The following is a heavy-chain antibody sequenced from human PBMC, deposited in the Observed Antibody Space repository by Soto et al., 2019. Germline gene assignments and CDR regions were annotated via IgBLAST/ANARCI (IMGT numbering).Heavy chain of an antibody. CDR2: IYYSGST. V-gene: IGHV4-39*01. D-gene: IGHD4-17*01. CDR1: GGSISSSSYY. J-gene: IGHJ4*02. Sequence: QLQLQESGPGLVKPSETLSLTCTVSGGSISSSSYYWGWIRQPPGKGLEWIGSIYYSGSTYYNPSLKIRVTISVDTSKTHFSLKLSSVTDADTAVYYCARHIDYGDYDGDYWGQGTLVTVSS. CDR3: ARHIDYGDYDGDY.